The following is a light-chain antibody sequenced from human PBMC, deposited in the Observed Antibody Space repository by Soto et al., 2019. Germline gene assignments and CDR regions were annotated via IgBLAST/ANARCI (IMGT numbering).Light chain of an antibody. CDR3: QQYNNWPPIT. V-gene: IGKV3D-15*01. J-gene: IGKJ5*01. Sequence: VMTQSPATLAVSPWARATLSCRASQSVTTNVAWYQQIPGQAPRLLIYGASTRATGIPARFSGSGSGTEFTLTISSLQSEASAVYYCQQYNNWPPITFGQGARLEIK. CDR1: QSVTTN. CDR2: GAS.